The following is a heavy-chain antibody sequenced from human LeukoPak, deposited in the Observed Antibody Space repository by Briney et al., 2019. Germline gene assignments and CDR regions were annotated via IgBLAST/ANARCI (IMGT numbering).Heavy chain of an antibody. V-gene: IGHV4-34*01. CDR1: GGPFSGYY. Sequence: SETLSLTCGVYGGPFSGYYWSWIRQPPGKGLEWIGEINDSGSPNYNPSLKSRVTISVDTSKNQFSLQLNSVTPEDTAVYYCARGRGDIDFDFWGQGTLVTVSS. J-gene: IGHJ4*02. CDR3: ARGRGDIDFDF. CDR2: INDSGSP.